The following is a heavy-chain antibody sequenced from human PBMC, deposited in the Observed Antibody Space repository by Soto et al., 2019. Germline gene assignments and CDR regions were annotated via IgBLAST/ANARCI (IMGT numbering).Heavy chain of an antibody. Sequence: EVQLVESGGGLVKSGGSLRLSCSASGFTFSTYSMNWVRQAPGKGLEWVSSISSGTPYIYYSDSVKCRFTISRDDAKNSLYLQMFRLRAEDRAVYYCARAVQPWSGFHPWGQGTLVTVSS. V-gene: IGHV3-21*01. CDR2: ISSGTPYI. CDR1: GFTFSTYS. J-gene: IGHJ5*02. CDR3: ARAVQPWSGFHP. D-gene: IGHD3-3*01.